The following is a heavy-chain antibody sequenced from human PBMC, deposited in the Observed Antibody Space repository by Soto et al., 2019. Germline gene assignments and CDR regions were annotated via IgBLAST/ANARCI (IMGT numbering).Heavy chain of an antibody. Sequence: GGSLRLSCAASGFTFGSNSMNWVRQAPGRGLEWVSYISSSTSTIYYADSVKGRFTISRDNAKNSLYLQMNSLRDEDTAVYYCAKEIIAVAGPLDYSAQGTLVTVSS. D-gene: IGHD6-19*01. CDR2: ISSSTSTI. CDR1: GFTFGSNS. CDR3: AKEIIAVAGPLDY. J-gene: IGHJ4*02. V-gene: IGHV3-48*02.